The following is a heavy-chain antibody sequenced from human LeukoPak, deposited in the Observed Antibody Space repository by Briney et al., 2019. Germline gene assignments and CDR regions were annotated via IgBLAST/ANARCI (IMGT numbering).Heavy chain of an antibody. V-gene: IGHV1-69*13. CDR1: GGTFSSYA. CDR3: ARGVTGGMGDDY. Sequence: SVEVSCKASGGTFSSYAISWVRQAPGQGLEWMGGIIPIFGTANYAQKFQGRVTITADESTSTAYMELSSLRSEDTAVYYCARGVTGGMGDDYWGQGTLVTVSS. D-gene: IGHD2-21*02. J-gene: IGHJ4*02. CDR2: IIPIFGTA.